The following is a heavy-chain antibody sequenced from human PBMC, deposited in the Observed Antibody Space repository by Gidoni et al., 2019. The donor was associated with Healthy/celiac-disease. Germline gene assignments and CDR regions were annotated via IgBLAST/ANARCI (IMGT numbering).Heavy chain of an antibody. Sequence: QLQLQESGPGLVKPSETLSLTCTVSGGSISSSSYYWGWIRQPPGKGLEWIGSIYYSGSTYYNPSLKSRVTISVDTSKNQFSLKLSSVTAADTAVYYCARQTKRGVPDAFDIWGQGTMVTVSS. CDR1: GGSISSSSYY. CDR3: ARQTKRGVPDAFDI. V-gene: IGHV4-39*01. CDR2: IYYSGST. D-gene: IGHD1-1*01. J-gene: IGHJ3*02.